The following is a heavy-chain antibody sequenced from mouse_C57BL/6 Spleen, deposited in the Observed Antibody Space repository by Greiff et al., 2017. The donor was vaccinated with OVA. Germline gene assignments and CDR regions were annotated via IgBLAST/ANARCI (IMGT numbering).Heavy chain of an antibody. CDR3: TRDLDHRFAD. CDR2: IDPETGGT. CDR1: GYTFTDYE. Sequence: LQESGAELVRPGASVTLSCKASGYTFTDYEMHWVKQTPVHGLEWIGAIDPETGGTAYNQKFKGKAILTADKSSSTAYMELRSLTSEDSAVYYCTRDLDHRFADWGQGTLVTVSA. J-gene: IGHJ3*01. V-gene: IGHV1-15*01.